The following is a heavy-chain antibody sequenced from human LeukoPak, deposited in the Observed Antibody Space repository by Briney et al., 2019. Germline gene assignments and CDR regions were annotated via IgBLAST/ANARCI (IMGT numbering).Heavy chain of an antibody. Sequence: GGSLRLSCAASGFTFSSYYMKLVRQAPGKGPEWVSSISSSSSYIYYADSVRGRITISRDNAKNSLYLQMNSLRAEDTAVYYCARARSSSWSSPFDYWGQGTLVTVSS. CDR3: ARARSSSWSSPFDY. CDR1: GFTFSSYY. V-gene: IGHV3-21*01. CDR2: ISSSSSYI. J-gene: IGHJ4*02. D-gene: IGHD6-13*01.